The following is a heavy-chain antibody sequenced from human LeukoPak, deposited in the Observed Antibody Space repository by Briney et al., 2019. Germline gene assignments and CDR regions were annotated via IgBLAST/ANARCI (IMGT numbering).Heavy chain of an antibody. Sequence: PSETLSLTCTVSGGSISSSSYYWGWIRQPPGKGLEWIGSIYHSGSTYYNPSLKSRVTISVDRSKNQFSLKLSSVTAADTAVYYCARAAGYYDFWSGYSDYWGQGTLVTVSS. CDR2: IYHSGST. CDR3: ARAAGYYDFWSGYSDY. CDR1: GGSISSSSYY. D-gene: IGHD3-3*01. V-gene: IGHV4-39*07. J-gene: IGHJ4*02.